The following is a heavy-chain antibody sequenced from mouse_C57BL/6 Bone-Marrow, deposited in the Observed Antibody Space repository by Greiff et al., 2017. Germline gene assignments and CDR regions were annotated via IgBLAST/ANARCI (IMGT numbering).Heavy chain of an antibody. CDR3: ARLGYYGSSYFDY. V-gene: IGHV5-6*01. CDR2: ISSGGSYT. D-gene: IGHD1-1*01. J-gene: IGHJ2*01. Sequence: EVQGVESGGDLVKPGGSLKLSCAASGFTFSSYGMSWVRQTPDKRLEWVATISSGGSYTYYPDSVKGRFTISRDNAKNTLYLQMSSRKSEDTAMYYCARLGYYGSSYFDYWGQGTTLTVSS. CDR1: GFTFSSYG.